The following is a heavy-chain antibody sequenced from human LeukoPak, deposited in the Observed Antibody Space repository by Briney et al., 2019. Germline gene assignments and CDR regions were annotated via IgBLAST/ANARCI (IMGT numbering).Heavy chain of an antibody. CDR1: GFTFSVSA. J-gene: IGHJ4*02. D-gene: IGHD3-10*01. Sequence: GGSLKLSCATSGFTFSVSALHWVRQASGKGLEWVGHIRTKTNNYATAYGASVKGRFTISRDDSKNRAYLQMNSLEIKDTAVYYCSTMVRGVIGYWGQGTLIAVSS. CDR3: STMVRGVIGY. V-gene: IGHV3-73*01. CDR2: IRTKTNNYAT.